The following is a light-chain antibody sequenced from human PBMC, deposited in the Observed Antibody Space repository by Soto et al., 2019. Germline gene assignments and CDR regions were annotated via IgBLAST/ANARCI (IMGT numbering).Light chain of an antibody. J-gene: IGKJ1*01. CDR3: MQGSHWPGT. CDR2: RVS. V-gene: IGKV2-30*01. CDR1: QSLVSSDGNTY. Sequence: DVVMTQSPLSLPVTLGQLASISCRSSQSLVSSDGNTYLSWLQQRPGQSPRRLIYRVSSRDSGVPDIFSGGESGTDFTLKISSVEAEDVPVYYCMQGSHWPGTFGQGTKLDIK.